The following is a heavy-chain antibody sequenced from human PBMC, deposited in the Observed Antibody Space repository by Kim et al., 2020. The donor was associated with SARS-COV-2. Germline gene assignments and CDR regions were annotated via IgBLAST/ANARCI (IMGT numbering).Heavy chain of an antibody. CDR2: INHSGST. J-gene: IGHJ6*01. V-gene: IGHV4-34*01. CDR1: GGSFSGYY. D-gene: IGHD2-2*01. CDR3: ARGTGEIVVVQAQIRGMDV. Sequence: SETLSLTCAVYGGSFSGYYWSWIRQPPGKGLEWIGEINHSGSTNYNPSLKSRVTISVDTSKNQFSLKLSSVTAADTAVYYCARGTGEIVVVQAQIRGMDV.